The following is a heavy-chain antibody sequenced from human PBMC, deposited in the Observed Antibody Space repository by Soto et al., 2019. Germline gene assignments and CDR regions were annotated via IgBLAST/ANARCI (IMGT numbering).Heavy chain of an antibody. V-gene: IGHV4-59*01. CDR3: ARRYAGNFDY. CDR2: IYYSGST. CDR1: GGSISNYY. D-gene: IGHD2-8*01. Sequence: QVQLQESGPGLVKPSETLSLTCTVSGGSISNYYWSWIRQPPGKGLEWIGYIYYSGSTNYNPSLKGRVTISVDTSKNQFSLKLSSVTAADTAVYYCARRYAGNFDYWGQGTLVTVSS. J-gene: IGHJ4*02.